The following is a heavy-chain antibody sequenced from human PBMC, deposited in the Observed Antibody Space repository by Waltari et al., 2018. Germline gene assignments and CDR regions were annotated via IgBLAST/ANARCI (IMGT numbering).Heavy chain of an antibody. D-gene: IGHD5-18*01. CDR1: GLTFGSRL. J-gene: IGHJ4*02. CDR2: SSYDGSDE. Sequence: VQLVGSGGGVGHPGGARGLSCGAPGLTFGSRLFTWVRQAPGKGLEWVAGSSYDGSDEYYADSVKGRFTISRDDSKDTVNLQMNSLRPEDTAVYYCARDGPLQIQSWYSFDYWGQGTLVTVSS. CDR3: ARDGPLQIQSWYSFDY. V-gene: IGHV3-30*12.